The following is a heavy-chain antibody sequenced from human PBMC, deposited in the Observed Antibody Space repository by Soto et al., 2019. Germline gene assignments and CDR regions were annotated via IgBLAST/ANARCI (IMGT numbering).Heavy chain of an antibody. CDR1: GYTFTYYW. J-gene: IGHJ4*01. CDR2: TYPFDSDT. V-gene: IGHV5-51*01. D-gene: IGHD1-26*01. Sequence: GDSLKISCEGSGYTFTYYWIGWVRQMPGKGLEWMGVTYPFDSDTRYSPSFQGRVTISAVQSTNTAYLELSRLQASDTATYYCGRNYGGATTGIDYWGQGTLVTVSA. CDR3: GRNYGGATTGIDY.